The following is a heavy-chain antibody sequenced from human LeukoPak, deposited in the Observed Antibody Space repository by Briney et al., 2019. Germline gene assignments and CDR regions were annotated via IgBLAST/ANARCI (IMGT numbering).Heavy chain of an antibody. CDR2: ISSSSSYI. D-gene: IGHD1-1*01. V-gene: IGHV3-21*01. J-gene: IGHJ4*02. Sequence: GGSLRLSCAASGFTFSSFSMNWVRQAPGKGLEWVSSISSSSSYIYYADSVKGRFTISRDNAKNSLYLQMNSLRVEDTAVYYCARCTTGRTFGSLREIKRSREIDYWGQGTLVTVSS. CDR3: ARCTTGRTFGSLREIKRSREIDY. CDR1: GFTFSSFS.